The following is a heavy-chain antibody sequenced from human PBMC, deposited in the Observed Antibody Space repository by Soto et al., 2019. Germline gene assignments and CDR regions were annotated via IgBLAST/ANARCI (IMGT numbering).Heavy chain of an antibody. V-gene: IGHV4-34*01. J-gene: IGHJ5*01. CDR2: INHSGRV. Sequence: SETLSLTCAVYVGSFSGHSWTLIRQSPGKGLECIWDINHSGRVNYSPSLKSRVTISLDTSKNQFSLTLSAVTAAYTAMYYCSTRAYDTNGYYRFDPWGQGTLVTVSS. D-gene: IGHD3-22*01. CDR1: VGSFSGHS. CDR3: STRAYDTNGYYRFDP.